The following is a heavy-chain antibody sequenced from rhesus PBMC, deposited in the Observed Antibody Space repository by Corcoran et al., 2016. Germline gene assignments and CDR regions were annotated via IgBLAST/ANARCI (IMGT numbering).Heavy chain of an antibody. CDR2: IYRITNVT. CDR3: ARELIVVVFTTLRYFDS. J-gene: IGHJ4*01. CDR1: GGSISDSYR. Sequence: QVQLQESGPGVVKPSETLSLTCAVSGGSISDSYRWSWIRQPPGKGMEWIWYIYRITNVTNSPPALKSLVTISKHSSKHQFCLSLRSVTAADTAVYYCARELIVVVFTTLRYFDSWGQGVLVTVSS. D-gene: IGHD2-27*01. V-gene: IGHV4S10*01.